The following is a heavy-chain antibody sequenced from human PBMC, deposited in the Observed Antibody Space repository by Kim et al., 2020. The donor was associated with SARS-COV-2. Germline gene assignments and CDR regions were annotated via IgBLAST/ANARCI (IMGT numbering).Heavy chain of an antibody. CDR1: GGSINIYDW. Sequence: SETLSLTCAVSGGSINIYDWWSWVRQPPGKGLEWIGEVSYSGNTNYNPSLKSRLTISVDKSNKQISLILTSVTAADTAVYFCAKGRTGDGFNYWGQGTLVAVSS. CDR2: VSYSGNT. D-gene: IGHD1-1*01. J-gene: IGHJ4*02. CDR3: AKGRTGDGFNY. V-gene: IGHV4-4*02.